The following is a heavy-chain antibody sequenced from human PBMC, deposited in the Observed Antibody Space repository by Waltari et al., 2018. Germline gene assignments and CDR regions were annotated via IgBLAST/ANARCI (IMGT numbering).Heavy chain of an antibody. CDR2: IYSGGNT. D-gene: IGHD5-18*01. Sequence: EVQLVESGGGLIQPGGCLRLSCEASGLTVGRYSMGWVRQAPGKGLEWLSAIYSGGNTFYADSVKGRFNISIDNSKNTLYLQMNSLRVDDTAVYYCARDDSYGQFMRFDFWGQGTVVTVSS. J-gene: IGHJ4*02. V-gene: IGHV3-53*01. CDR1: GLTVGRYS. CDR3: ARDDSYGQFMRFDF.